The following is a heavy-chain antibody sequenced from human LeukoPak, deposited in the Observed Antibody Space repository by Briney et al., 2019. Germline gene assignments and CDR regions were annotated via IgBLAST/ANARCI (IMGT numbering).Heavy chain of an antibody. V-gene: IGHV4-59*01. CDR1: GGSISSYY. D-gene: IGHD1-26*01. J-gene: IGHJ3*02. Sequence: SETLSLTCTVSGGSISSYYWSWLRQPPGKGLEWIGYIYDSGSTDYNPSLKSRVTISVDTSKNQFSLNLSSVTAADTAVYYCARELGGSYYGAFDIWGQGTLVTVFS. CDR3: ARELGGSYYGAFDI. CDR2: IYDSGST.